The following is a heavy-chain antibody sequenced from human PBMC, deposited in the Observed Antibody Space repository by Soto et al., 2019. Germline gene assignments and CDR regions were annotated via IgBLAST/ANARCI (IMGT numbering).Heavy chain of an antibody. V-gene: IGHV1-18*01. J-gene: IGHJ5*02. CDR3: AMALGYCSSTSCRDNWFDP. Sequence: GASVKVSCKASGYTFTSYGISWVRQAPGQGLEWMGWMSAYNGNTNYAQKFQGRVTMTRNTSISAAYMELSSLRSEDTAVYYCAMALGYCSSTSCRDNWFDPWGQGTLVTVSS. D-gene: IGHD2-2*01. CDR1: GYTFTSYG. CDR2: MSAYNGNT.